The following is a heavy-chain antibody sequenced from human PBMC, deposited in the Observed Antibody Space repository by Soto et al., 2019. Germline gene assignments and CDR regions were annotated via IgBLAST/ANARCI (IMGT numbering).Heavy chain of an antibody. D-gene: IGHD2-15*01. J-gene: IGHJ5*02. CDR3: ARDCSLGSRYCRWFDP. CDR2: ISSSSSNI. CDR1: GFTLSGYA. V-gene: IGHV3-48*02. Sequence: GGSLRLSCVASGFTLSGYAMNWVRQAPGKGLEWVSYISSSSSNIQYAGSVKGRFTISRDNAKNSLHLQINSLRDEDTALYYCARDCSLGSRYCRWFDPWGQGTLVTVSS.